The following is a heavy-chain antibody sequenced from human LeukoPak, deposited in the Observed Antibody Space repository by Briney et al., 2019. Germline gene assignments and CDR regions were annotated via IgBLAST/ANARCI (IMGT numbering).Heavy chain of an antibody. CDR3: ARDGKRYYSNNWFDP. J-gene: IGHJ5*02. CDR1: GFTFSDYW. CDR2: INTDGSST. Sequence: PGGSLRLSCAASGFTFSDYWMYWVRQVPGKGLVWVSRINTDGSSTTYADSVAGRFTISRDNAKNTLYLQMSSLRAEDTAVYYCARDGKRYYSNNWFDPWGQGSLVTVSS. V-gene: IGHV3-74*01. D-gene: IGHD6-13*01.